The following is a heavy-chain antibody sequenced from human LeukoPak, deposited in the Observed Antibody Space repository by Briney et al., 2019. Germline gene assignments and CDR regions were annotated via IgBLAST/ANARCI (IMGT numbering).Heavy chain of an antibody. J-gene: IGHJ6*03. V-gene: IGHV3-23*01. CDR3: AKAPYDNYYYYMGV. Sequence: GGSLRLSCAASGFTFSTYAMIWVRQAPGKGLEWVSAISCSGCYTYYADSVKGRFTISRDNSKNTLYLQMDSLGAEDTAVYYCAKAPYDNYYYYMGVWGKGTTVTVSS. D-gene: IGHD5-12*01. CDR1: GFTFSTYA. CDR2: ISCSGCYT.